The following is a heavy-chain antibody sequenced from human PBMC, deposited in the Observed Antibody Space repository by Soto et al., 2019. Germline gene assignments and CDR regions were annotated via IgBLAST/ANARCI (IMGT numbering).Heavy chain of an antibody. CDR1: GFTFSRYA. CDR2: ISGSGGST. V-gene: IGHV3-23*01. Sequence: PGGSLRLSCAASGFTFSRYAMGWVRQAPGKGLEWVSAISGSGGSTYYADSVKGRFTISRDNSKNTLYLQMNSLRAEDTAVYYCAKGPDSSSWYFEDRYFDYWGQGTLVTAPQ. CDR3: AKGPDSSSWYFEDRYFDY. D-gene: IGHD6-13*01. J-gene: IGHJ4*02.